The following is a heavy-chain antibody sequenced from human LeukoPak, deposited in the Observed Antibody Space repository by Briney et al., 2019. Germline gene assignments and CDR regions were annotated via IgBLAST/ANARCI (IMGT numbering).Heavy chain of an antibody. Sequence: GGSLRLSCAASGLTFINYAMSWVRQAPGKGLEWVSTITDSGGTTFSVDSVKGRFTISRDNFRNTVYLQMNSLRAEDTAVYYCAKLWRGSHPRYFDHWGQGTLVTVSP. CDR3: AKLWRGSHPRYFDH. CDR2: ITDSGGTT. J-gene: IGHJ4*02. V-gene: IGHV3-23*01. D-gene: IGHD1-26*01. CDR1: GLTFINYA.